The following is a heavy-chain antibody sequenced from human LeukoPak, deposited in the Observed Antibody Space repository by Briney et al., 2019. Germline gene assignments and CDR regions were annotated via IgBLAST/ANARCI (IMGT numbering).Heavy chain of an antibody. J-gene: IGHJ4*02. CDR2: ISAYNGNT. CDR1: GYTFTSYG. D-gene: IGHD1-26*01. Sequence: ASVKVSCKASGYTFTSYGISWMRQAPGQGLEWMGWISAYNGNTNYAQKLQGRVTMTTDTSTSTAYMELRSLTSDDTAVYYCAREESIGRYQFLHDYWGQGTLVTVSS. CDR3: AREESIGRYQFLHDY. V-gene: IGHV1-18*01.